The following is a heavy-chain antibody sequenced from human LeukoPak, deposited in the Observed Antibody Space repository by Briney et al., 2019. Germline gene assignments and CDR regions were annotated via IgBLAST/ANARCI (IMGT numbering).Heavy chain of an antibody. D-gene: IGHD6-19*01. J-gene: IGHJ1*01. CDR1: GGSISSGSYY. CDR2: INHSGST. Sequence: SQTLSLTCTVSGGSISSGSYYWSWIRQPPGKGLEWIGEINHSGSTNYNPSLKSRVTISVDTSKNQFSLKLSSVTAADTAVYYCASVRIGSSGWYFVQRYFQHWGQGTLVTVSS. CDR3: ASVRIGSSGWYFVQRYFQH. V-gene: IGHV4-39*07.